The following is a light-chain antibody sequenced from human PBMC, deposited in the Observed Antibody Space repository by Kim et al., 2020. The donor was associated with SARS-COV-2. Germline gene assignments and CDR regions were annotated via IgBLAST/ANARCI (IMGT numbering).Light chain of an antibody. J-gene: IGKJ4*01. CDR1: QSISSSY. V-gene: IGKV3-20*01. Sequence: SPGERATLSCRASQSISSSYLAWYQQKPGQAPRLLIYGASSRATGIPDRFSGSGSGTDFTLTISRLEPEDFAVYYCQQYGSSPLTFGGGTKVDIK. CDR3: QQYGSSPLT. CDR2: GAS.